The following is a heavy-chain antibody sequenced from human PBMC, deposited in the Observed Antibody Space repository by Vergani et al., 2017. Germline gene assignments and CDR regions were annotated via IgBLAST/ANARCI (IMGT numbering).Heavy chain of an antibody. CDR2: IWYDGSNK. J-gene: IGHJ6*02. V-gene: IGHV3-33*06. D-gene: IGHD3-22*01. CDR1: GFTFSSYG. CDR3: AKDPYYYDSSGYYYSYYYYYYGMDV. Sequence: QVQLVESGGGVVQPGRSLRLSCAASGFTFSSYGMHWVRQAPGKGLEWVAVIWYDGSNKYYADSVKGRFTISRDNSKNTLYLQMNSLRAEDTAVYYCAKDPYYYDSSGYYYSYYYYYYGMDVWGQGTTVTVSS.